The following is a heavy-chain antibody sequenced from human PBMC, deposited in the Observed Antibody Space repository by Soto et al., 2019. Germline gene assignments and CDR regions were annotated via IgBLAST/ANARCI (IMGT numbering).Heavy chain of an antibody. CDR2: IRRKANSYTT. Sequence: EVQLVESGGGLVQPGGSLRLSCAASGLIFSDYHMDWVRQAPGKGLEWVGRIRRKANSYTTEYAASVKGRFTISRDDSKTSLSLQMTSLKSEDTAVYYCAMLGGWSGGSSGMDVWGQGTTVTVSS. CDR1: GLIFSDYH. V-gene: IGHV3-72*01. D-gene: IGHD6-19*01. CDR3: AMLGGWSGGSSGMDV. J-gene: IGHJ6*02.